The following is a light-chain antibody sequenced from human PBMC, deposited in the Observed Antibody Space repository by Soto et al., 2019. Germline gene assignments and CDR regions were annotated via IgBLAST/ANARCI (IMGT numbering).Light chain of an antibody. CDR2: DAS. J-gene: IGKJ1*01. CDR1: QSVSTR. CDR3: QQYSVYRT. V-gene: IGKV1-5*02. Sequence: DIQMTQSPSSLSASVGDRVTIICRASQSVSTRLAWYQQKPGKAPKVLIYDASSWAGGVPSRFTGSGSGTEFTLTINSLQPDAFATYYCQQYSVYRTFGQGTKV.